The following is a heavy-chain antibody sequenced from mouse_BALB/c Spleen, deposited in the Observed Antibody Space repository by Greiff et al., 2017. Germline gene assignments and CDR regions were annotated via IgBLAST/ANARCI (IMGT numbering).Heavy chain of an antibody. CDR3: ASGGKKSGYYEGFAY. CDR1: GFAFSSYD. Sequence: EVKLVESGGGLVKPGGSLKLSCAASGFAFSSYDMSWVRQTPEKRLEWVAYISSGGGSTYYPDTVKGRFTISRDNAKNTLYLQMSSLKSEDTAMYYCASGGKKSGYYEGFAYWGQGTLVTVSA. J-gene: IGHJ3*01. V-gene: IGHV5-12-1*01. CDR2: ISSGGGST. D-gene: IGHD2-4*01.